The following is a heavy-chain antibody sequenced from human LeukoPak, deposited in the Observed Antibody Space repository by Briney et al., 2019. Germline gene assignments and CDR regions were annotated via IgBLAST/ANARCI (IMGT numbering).Heavy chain of an antibody. D-gene: IGHD3-22*01. CDR2: INSDGTGT. Sequence: PGGSLRLSCTGSGFTFSSYWMHWVRQAPGKGPVWVSRINSDGTGTTYADSVKGRFTISRDNAKNTLNLQMNSLRAEDTAVYYCARDYYDSSGYPYYFDYWGQGTLVTVSS. V-gene: IGHV3-74*01. CDR3: ARDYYDSSGYPYYFDY. J-gene: IGHJ4*02. CDR1: GFTFSSYW.